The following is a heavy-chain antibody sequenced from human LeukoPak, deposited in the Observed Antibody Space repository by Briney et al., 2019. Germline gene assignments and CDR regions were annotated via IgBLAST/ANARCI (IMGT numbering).Heavy chain of an antibody. CDR1: GFTFSSYS. Sequence: PGGSLRLSCAASGFTFSSYSMNWVRQAPGEGLELVSSISSSSSYIYYADSVKGRFTISRDNAKNSLYLQMNSLRAEDTAVYYCARDLSVAGRTYYFDYWGQGTLVTVSS. CDR2: ISSSSSYI. CDR3: ARDLSVAGRTYYFDY. J-gene: IGHJ4*02. D-gene: IGHD6-19*01. V-gene: IGHV3-21*01.